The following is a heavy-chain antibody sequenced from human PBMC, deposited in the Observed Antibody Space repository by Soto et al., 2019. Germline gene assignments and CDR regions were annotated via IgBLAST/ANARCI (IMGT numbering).Heavy chain of an antibody. CDR2: SMPIFRTP. Sequence: QVQLEQSGAEVKKPGSSVKLSCKASGGTFRNSAISWVRQAPGQGLEWMGGSMPIFRTPDYAQKFQGRVTITADESTNTAYMELSGLRSDDTAVYYCARDNDRPQLGGNYYYILDVWGHGTTVTVSS. CDR1: GGTFRNSA. D-gene: IGHD1-1*01. V-gene: IGHV1-69*12. CDR3: ARDNDRPQLGGNYYYILDV. J-gene: IGHJ6*02.